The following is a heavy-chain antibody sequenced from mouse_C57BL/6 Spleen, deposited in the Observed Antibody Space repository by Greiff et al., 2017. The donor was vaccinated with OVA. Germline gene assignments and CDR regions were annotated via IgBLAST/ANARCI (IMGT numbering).Heavy chain of an antibody. V-gene: IGHV1-26*01. Sequence: VQLQQSGPELVKPGASVKISCKASGYTFTDYYMNWVKQSPGKSLEWIGDINPDDGGTSYNEKFKGKATLTVDKSSSTAYMELRSLTSEDSAVYYCARRGDGVGYVYSSWLAYWGQGTLVTVSA. CDR2: INPDDGGT. D-gene: IGHD2-14*01. CDR1: GYTFTDYY. CDR3: ARRGDGVGYVYSSWLAY. J-gene: IGHJ3*01.